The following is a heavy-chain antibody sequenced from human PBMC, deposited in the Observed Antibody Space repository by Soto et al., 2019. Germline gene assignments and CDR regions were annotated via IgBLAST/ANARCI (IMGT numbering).Heavy chain of an antibody. CDR1: GFTFTSSA. CDR2: IVVGSGNT. Sequence: QMQLVQSGPEVKKPGTSVKVSCKASGFTFTSSAVQWVRQARGQRLEWIGWIVVGSGNTNYAQKFQERVTITRDISTSTAYMELSSLRSEDTAVYYCAATYCGGDCYSGSYWYFDLWGRGTLVTVSS. V-gene: IGHV1-58*01. J-gene: IGHJ2*01. CDR3: AATYCGGDCYSGSYWYFDL. D-gene: IGHD2-21*02.